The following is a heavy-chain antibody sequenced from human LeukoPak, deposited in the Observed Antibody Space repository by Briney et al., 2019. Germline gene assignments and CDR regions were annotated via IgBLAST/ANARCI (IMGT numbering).Heavy chain of an antibody. V-gene: IGHV3-21*01. D-gene: IGHD6-13*01. CDR3: AAAPQQLVPLDY. Sequence: PGGSLRLSCAASGFTFSSYSMSWVRQAPGKGPEWVSSISSSSSYIYYADSVKGRFTISRDNAKNSLYLQMNSLRAEDTAVYYCAAAPQQLVPLDYWGQGTLVTVSS. J-gene: IGHJ4*02. CDR2: ISSSSSYI. CDR1: GFTFSSYS.